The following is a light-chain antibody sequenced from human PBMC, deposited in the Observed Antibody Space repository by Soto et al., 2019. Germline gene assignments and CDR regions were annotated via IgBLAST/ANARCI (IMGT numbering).Light chain of an antibody. CDR3: QTWGTGILVV. CDR1: SGHSDYA. CDR2: VNSDGSH. Sequence: QLVLTQSPSASASLGASVKLTCTLSSGHSDYAIAWHQQQPEKGPRYLMKVNSDGSHSKGDGILDRFSGSSSGAERYLTISSLQSEDEADYYGQTWGTGILVVFGGGTKLTVL. V-gene: IGLV4-69*01. J-gene: IGLJ3*02.